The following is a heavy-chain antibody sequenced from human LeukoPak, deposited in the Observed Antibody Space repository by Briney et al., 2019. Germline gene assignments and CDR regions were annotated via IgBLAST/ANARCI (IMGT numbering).Heavy chain of an antibody. CDR2: INHSGST. Sequence: SETLSLTCAVYGGSFSGYYWSWIRQPPGKGLEWIGEINHSGSTNYNPSLKSRVTISVDTSKNQFSLKLSSVTAADTAVYYCARLGAGPTYYDFWSGYSSFYFDYWGQGTLVTVSS. CDR3: ARLGAGPTYYDFWSGYSSFYFDY. CDR1: GGSFSGYY. V-gene: IGHV4-34*01. J-gene: IGHJ4*02. D-gene: IGHD3-3*01.